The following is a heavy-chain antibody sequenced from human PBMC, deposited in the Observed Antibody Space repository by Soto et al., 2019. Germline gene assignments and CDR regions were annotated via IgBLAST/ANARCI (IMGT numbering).Heavy chain of an antibody. CDR3: AKDFGYNYGYDAFDI. CDR2: VSGSGGST. Sequence: GGSLRLSCAASGFTFSSYAMSWVRQAPGKGLEWVSGVSGSGGSTYCVDSVKGRFTISRDNSKNTLYLQMNSLRAEGTAVYYCAKDFGYNYGYDAFDIWGQGTMVTVSS. J-gene: IGHJ3*02. D-gene: IGHD5-18*01. CDR1: GFTFSSYA. V-gene: IGHV3-23*01.